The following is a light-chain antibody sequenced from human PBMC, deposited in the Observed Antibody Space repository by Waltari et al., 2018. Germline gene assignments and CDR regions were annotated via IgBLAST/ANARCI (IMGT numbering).Light chain of an antibody. CDR2: DAT. Sequence: EIVLTQSPVTLSLSPGQRATLSCRASQSVDNFLGWYQQKARQAPRLLIYDATTGAPGIPARFSGGGSGTDFTLTISSLEPEDVGLYYCHQGTTWPRTFGQGTKLEI. CDR1: QSVDNF. J-gene: IGKJ2*01. V-gene: IGKV3-11*01. CDR3: HQGTTWPRT.